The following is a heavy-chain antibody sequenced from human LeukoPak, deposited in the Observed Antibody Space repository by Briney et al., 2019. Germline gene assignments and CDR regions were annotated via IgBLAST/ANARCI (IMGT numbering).Heavy chain of an antibody. D-gene: IGHD2-2*01. CDR2: IYSGGST. Sequence: PGGSLRLSCAASGFTVSSNYMSWVRQAPGKGLEWVSVIYSGGSTYYADSVKGRFTISRDNSKNTLYLQMNSLRAEDTAVYYCAKGGGCSSTSCYLLVYWGQGTLVTVSS. J-gene: IGHJ4*02. CDR3: AKGGGCSSTSCYLLVY. CDR1: GFTVSSNY. V-gene: IGHV3-66*01.